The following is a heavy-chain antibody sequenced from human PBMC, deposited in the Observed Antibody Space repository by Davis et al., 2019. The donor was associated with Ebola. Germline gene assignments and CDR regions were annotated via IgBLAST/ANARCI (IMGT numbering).Heavy chain of an antibody. CDR1: GFTFSTYK. CDR3: ANFWSGYFI. D-gene: IGHD3-3*01. J-gene: IGHJ3*02. Sequence: GESLKISCAASGFTFSTYKMNWVRQAPGKGLEWVSSISSTGSYIYYADSVKGRFTVSRDNAKNSLYLQMNSLRAEDTAVYYCANFWSGYFIWGQGTMVTVSS. V-gene: IGHV3-21*01. CDR2: ISSTGSYI.